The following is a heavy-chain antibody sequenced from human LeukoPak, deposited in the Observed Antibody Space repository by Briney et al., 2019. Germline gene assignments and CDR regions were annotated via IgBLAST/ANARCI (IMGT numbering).Heavy chain of an antibody. CDR1: GYTLTELS. Sequence: GASVKVSCKVSGYTLTELSMHWVRQAPGKGLEWMGGFDPEDGETIYAQKFQGRVTMTTDTSTSTAYLELRSLRSDDTAVYYCARDRVGGYTYGGNWFDPWGPGTLVTVSS. CDR3: ARDRVGGYTYGGNWFDP. V-gene: IGHV1-24*01. J-gene: IGHJ5*02. CDR2: FDPEDGET. D-gene: IGHD5-18*01.